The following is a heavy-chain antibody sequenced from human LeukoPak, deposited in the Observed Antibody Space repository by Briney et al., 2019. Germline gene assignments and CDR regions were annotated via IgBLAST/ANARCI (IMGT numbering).Heavy chain of an antibody. J-gene: IGHJ4*02. V-gene: IGHV1-8*03. D-gene: IGHD3-10*01. CDR3: ARAPYYYGSGSYEFDY. CDR1: GYTFTSYD. CDR2: MNPNSGNT. Sequence: ASVKVSCKASGYTFTSYDINWVRQATGQGLEWMGWMNPNSGNTGYAQKFQGRVTITRNTSISTAYMELSSLRSEDTAVYYCARAPYYYGSGSYEFDYWGQGTLVTVSS.